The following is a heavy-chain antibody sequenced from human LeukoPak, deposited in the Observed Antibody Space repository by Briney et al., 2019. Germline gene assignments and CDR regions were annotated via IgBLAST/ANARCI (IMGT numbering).Heavy chain of an antibody. CDR2: MNPNSGNT. CDR3: ARIRDSSYYYYYGMDV. V-gene: IGHV1-8*01. Sequence: ASVRVSCKASGYTFTSYDINWVRQAPGQGLEWMGWMNPNSGNTGYAQKFQGRVTMTRNTSISTAYMELSSLRPEDTAVYYCARIRDSSYYYYYGMDVWGQGTTVTVSS. CDR1: GYTFTSYD. D-gene: IGHD2-15*01. J-gene: IGHJ6*02.